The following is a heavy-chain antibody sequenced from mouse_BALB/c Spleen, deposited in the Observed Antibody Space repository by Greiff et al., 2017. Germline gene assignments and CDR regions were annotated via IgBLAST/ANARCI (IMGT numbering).Heavy chain of an antibody. J-gene: IGHJ3*01. CDR3: ARWRELGMFAY. D-gene: IGHD4-1*01. V-gene: IGHV14-3*02. CDR1: GFNIKDTY. Sequence: QLQQSGAELVKPGASVKLSCTASGFNIKDTYMHWVKQRPEQGLVWIGRIDPANGNTKYDPKFQGKATITADTSSNTAYLQLSSLTSEDTAVYYCARWRELGMFAYWGQGTLVTVSA. CDR2: IDPANGNT.